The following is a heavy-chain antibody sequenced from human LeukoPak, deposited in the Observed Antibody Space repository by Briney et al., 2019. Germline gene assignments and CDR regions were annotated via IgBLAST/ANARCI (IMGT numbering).Heavy chain of an antibody. J-gene: IGHJ3*02. D-gene: IGHD6-6*01. CDR3: AKSIAARRGAFDI. Sequence: GRSLRLSCAASGFTFDDYAMHWVRQAPGKGLEWVSGISWNSGSIGYADSVKGRFTISRDNAKNSLYLQMNSLRAEDTALYYCAKSIAARRGAFDIWGQRTMVTVSS. V-gene: IGHV3-9*01. CDR1: GFTFDDYA. CDR2: ISWNSGSI.